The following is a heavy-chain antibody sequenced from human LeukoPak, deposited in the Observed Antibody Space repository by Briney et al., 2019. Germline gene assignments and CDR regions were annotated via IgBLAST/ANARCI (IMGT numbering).Heavy chain of an antibody. CDR1: GGSISDFY. D-gene: IGHD3-10*01. CDR3: ARQNILRGVILFDY. Sequence: SETLSLTCIVSGGSISDFYWSWVRQSAGKGLEYIGRIYSSGSTNYNPSLKSRVAMSVDTSKNQFSLNLRSLTAADTAVYYCARQNILRGVILFDYWGQGTLVTVSS. CDR2: IYSSGST. J-gene: IGHJ4*02. V-gene: IGHV4-4*07.